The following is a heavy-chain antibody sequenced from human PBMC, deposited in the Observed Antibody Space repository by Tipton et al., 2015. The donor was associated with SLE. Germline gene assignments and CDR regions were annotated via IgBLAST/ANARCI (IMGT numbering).Heavy chain of an antibody. J-gene: IGHJ4*02. D-gene: IGHD3-16*01. CDR2: IYYSGST. CDR3: AREVTQGGFDY. CDR1: GGSISSFF. V-gene: IGHV4-59*01. Sequence: TLSLTCTVSGGSISSFFWSWIRQPPGKGLEWIGHIYYSGSTNYNPYLKSRVTISVDTSKNQFSLKLSSVTAADTAVYYCAREVTQGGFDYWGQGTLVTVSS.